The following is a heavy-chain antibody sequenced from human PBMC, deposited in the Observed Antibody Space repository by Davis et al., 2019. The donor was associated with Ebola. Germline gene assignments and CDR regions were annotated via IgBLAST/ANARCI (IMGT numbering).Heavy chain of an antibody. CDR2: ISSSGSTI. D-gene: IGHD3-10*01. J-gene: IGHJ5*02. Sequence: GGSLRLSCAASGFTFSDYYMSWIRQAPGKGLEWVSYISSSGSTIYYADSVKGRFTISRDNAKNSLYLQMNSLRAEDTAVYYCARSSKRFRDFFWFDPWGQGTTVTVSS. CDR3: ARSSKRFRDFFWFDP. CDR1: GFTFSDYY. V-gene: IGHV3-11*01.